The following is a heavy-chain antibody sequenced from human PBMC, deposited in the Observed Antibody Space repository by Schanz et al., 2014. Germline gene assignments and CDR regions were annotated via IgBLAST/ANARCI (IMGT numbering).Heavy chain of an antibody. CDR3: ARGHYGLDV. V-gene: IGHV3-7*01. CDR1: GFTFGNFF. Sequence: EVQLVESGGGLVQPGGSLRLSCAASGFTFGNFFMSWVRQAPGKGLEWVANIKHDGSEKYHVDSVKGRFTISRDNAKGSVYLQRNSLRAEDTAVYYCARGHYGLDVWGPGTSVTVSS. D-gene: IGHD3-10*01. CDR2: IKHDGSEK. J-gene: IGHJ6*02.